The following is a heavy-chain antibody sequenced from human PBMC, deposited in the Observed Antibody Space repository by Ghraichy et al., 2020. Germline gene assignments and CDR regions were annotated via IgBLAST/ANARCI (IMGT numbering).Heavy chain of an antibody. V-gene: IGHV3-74*01. CDR2: IGPDSSSA. CDR3: VRFLDYDF. Sequence: GGSLRLSCAASGFSFTRYCMHWVRQAPGKGLVWISRIGPDSSSADYADAVRGRFTIARDNAKNTVYLEMNNLRAEDTAVYYCVRFLDYDFWGQGTMVTVSS. D-gene: IGHD3/OR15-3a*01. J-gene: IGHJ3*01. CDR1: GFSFTRYC.